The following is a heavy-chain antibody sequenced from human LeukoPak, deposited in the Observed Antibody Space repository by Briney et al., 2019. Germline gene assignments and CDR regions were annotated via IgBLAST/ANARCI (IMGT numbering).Heavy chain of an antibody. CDR2: IYYSGST. Sequence: SETLSLTCSVSGGSISSYYWSWIRQPPGKGLEWIGYIYYSGSTNYNPSLKSRVTISLDTSKNQFSLKLTSVTAADTAVYYCARSINWNGIGFDYWGQGTLVTVSS. J-gene: IGHJ4*02. D-gene: IGHD1-20*01. CDR3: ARSINWNGIGFDY. V-gene: IGHV4-59*01. CDR1: GGSISSYY.